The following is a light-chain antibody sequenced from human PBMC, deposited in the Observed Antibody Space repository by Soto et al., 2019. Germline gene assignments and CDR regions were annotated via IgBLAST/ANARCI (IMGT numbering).Light chain of an antibody. Sequence: DIQMTQSPPSQSASVGDRVTITCRTSQTIARSLNWYQQKPGKAPKLLIYAASSLQSGVSSRFSGSGSGTDFTLTISSLQPEDFATYYCQQNSNTPWTFGQGTKVDIK. CDR1: QTIARS. V-gene: IGKV1-39*01. CDR3: QQNSNTPWT. CDR2: AAS. J-gene: IGKJ1*01.